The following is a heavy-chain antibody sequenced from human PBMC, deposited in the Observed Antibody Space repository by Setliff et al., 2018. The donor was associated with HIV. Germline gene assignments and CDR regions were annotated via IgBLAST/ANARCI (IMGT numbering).Heavy chain of an antibody. Sequence: ASVKVSCKASGYSLSTYAISWVRQAPGQGLEWMGWIDSNNGNRNSAQKFRGRVTMTTDISTNTAYMEVRSLSFDDTAVYYCVRLTADRTNYYYYMDVWGKGTPVTVSS. CDR1: GYSLSTYA. CDR3: VRLTADRTNYYYYMDV. J-gene: IGHJ6*03. CDR2: IDSNNGNR. V-gene: IGHV1-18*01. D-gene: IGHD2-8*01.